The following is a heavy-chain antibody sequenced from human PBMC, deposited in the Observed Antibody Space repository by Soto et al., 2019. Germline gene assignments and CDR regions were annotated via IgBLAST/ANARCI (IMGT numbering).Heavy chain of an antibody. Sequence: QVQLQESGPGLVKPSETLSLTCTVSGGSISSYYWSWIRQPPGKGLEWIGYIYYSGSPNYNPSLKSRVTISVDTSKNQFSLKLSSVTAADTAVYYCARAYGGYSFDYWGQGTLVTVSS. V-gene: IGHV4-59*01. CDR1: GGSISSYY. CDR3: ARAYGGYSFDY. D-gene: IGHD5-12*01. CDR2: IYYSGSP. J-gene: IGHJ4*02.